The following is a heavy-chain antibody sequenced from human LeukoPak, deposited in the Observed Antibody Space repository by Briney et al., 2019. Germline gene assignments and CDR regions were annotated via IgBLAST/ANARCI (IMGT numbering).Heavy chain of an antibody. CDR3: AKEYCSNSVCHSLDY. CDR2: IWYDGSNK. CDR1: GFTFSSYG. J-gene: IGHJ4*02. D-gene: IGHD2-8*01. Sequence: GGSLRLSCAASGFTFSSYGMHWVRQAPGKGLEWVAVIWYDGSNKYYADSVKGRFTISRDNSKNTLYLQMNSLRAEDTAVYYCAKEYCSNSVCHSLDYWGQGTLVTVSS. V-gene: IGHV3-30*02.